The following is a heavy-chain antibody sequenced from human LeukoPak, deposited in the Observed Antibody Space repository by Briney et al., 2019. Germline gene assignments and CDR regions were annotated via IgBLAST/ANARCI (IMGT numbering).Heavy chain of an antibody. CDR1: GYTFTGYY. V-gene: IGHV1-69*05. D-gene: IGHD5-18*01. Sequence: GASVKVSCKASGYTFTGYYMHWVRQAPGQGLEWMGGIIPIFGTANYAQKFQGRVTITTDESTSTAYMELSSLRSEDTAVYYCASPPEVDTAMAGGFDYWGQGTLVTVSS. CDR2: IIPIFGTA. CDR3: ASPPEVDTAMAGGFDY. J-gene: IGHJ4*02.